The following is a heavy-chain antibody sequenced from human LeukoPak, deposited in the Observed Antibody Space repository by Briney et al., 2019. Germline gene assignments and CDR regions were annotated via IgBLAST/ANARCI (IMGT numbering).Heavy chain of an antibody. D-gene: IGHD6-13*01. V-gene: IGHV3-23*01. CDR3: AKDAAGPEY. CDR1: GLTFRSYS. Sequence: RGSLRLSCAASGLTFRSYSMSWVRQAPGKGLYWVSGISASGSNTYYADSVKGRFTISRDNSKNTLYLQMNSLSAEDTAVYYCAKDAAGPEYWGQGTLVTVSS. J-gene: IGHJ4*02. CDR2: ISASGSNT.